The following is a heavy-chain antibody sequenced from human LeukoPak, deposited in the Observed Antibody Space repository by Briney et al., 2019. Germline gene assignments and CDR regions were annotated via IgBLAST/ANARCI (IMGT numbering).Heavy chain of an antibody. D-gene: IGHD3-3*01. V-gene: IGHV4-59*11. CDR2: IYYSGST. CDR1: GGSISSHY. CDR3: ARDHDFRFDY. Sequence: PSGTLSLNCTVSGGSISSHYWSWIRQPPGKGLEWIGYIYYSGSTNYNPSLKSRVTISVDTSKNQFSLKLSSVTAADTAVYYCARDHDFRFDYWGQGTLVTVSS. J-gene: IGHJ4*02.